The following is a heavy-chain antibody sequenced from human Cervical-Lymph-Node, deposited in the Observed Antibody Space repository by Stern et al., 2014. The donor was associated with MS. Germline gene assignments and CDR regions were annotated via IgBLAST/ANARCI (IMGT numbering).Heavy chain of an antibody. V-gene: IGHV4-31*03. CDR3: AINAYRNYFDP. J-gene: IGHJ5*02. D-gene: IGHD4-11*01. CDR2: IYYSGST. CDR1: GCSISSGGYY. Sequence: QLQLQESGPGLVKPSQTLSLTCNVSGCSISSGGYYWSWIRQLPGKGLEWIGYIYYSGSTYYNPSLKSRVTLSVDTSKNQFSLKLSSVTAADTAVYYCAINAYRNYFDPWGQGTLVTVSP.